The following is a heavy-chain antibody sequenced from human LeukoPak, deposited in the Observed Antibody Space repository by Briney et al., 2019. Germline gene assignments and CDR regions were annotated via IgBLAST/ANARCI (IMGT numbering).Heavy chain of an antibody. J-gene: IGHJ4*02. Sequence: SETPSLTCTVSGGSISSYYWSWIRQPAGKGLQWIGRIYTSGSTNYNPSLKSRVTMSVDTSKNQFSLKLSSVTAADTAVYYCARTSDYYDSSGYYSRLYFDYWGQGTLVTVSS. D-gene: IGHD3-22*01. V-gene: IGHV4-4*07. CDR3: ARTSDYYDSSGYYSRLYFDY. CDR2: IYTSGST. CDR1: GGSISSYY.